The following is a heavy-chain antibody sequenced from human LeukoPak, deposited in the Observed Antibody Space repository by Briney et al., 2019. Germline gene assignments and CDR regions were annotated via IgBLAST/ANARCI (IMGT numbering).Heavy chain of an antibody. CDR3: ARDYGRSRDYGMDV. D-gene: IGHD3-10*01. CDR1: GFTFSDYY. V-gene: IGHV3-11*06. CDR2: ISSSSSYT. J-gene: IGHJ6*02. Sequence: GGSLRLSCAASGFTFSDYYMSWIRQAPGKGLEWVSYISSSSSYTNYADSVKGRFTISRDNAKNSLYLQINSLRAEDTAVYYCARDYGRSRDYGMDVWGQGTTVTVSS.